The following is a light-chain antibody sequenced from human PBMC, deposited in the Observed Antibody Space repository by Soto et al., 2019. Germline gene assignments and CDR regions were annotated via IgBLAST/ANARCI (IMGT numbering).Light chain of an antibody. CDR1: QSVSSTF. CDR3: QQYGSSPRT. CDR2: GAS. Sequence: TGLTQSPGTLSLSPGERATLSCRASQSVSSTFFAWYQQRPGQAPRLLIYGASSRATGIPDRFSGNGSGTDFTLTISRLEPEDSAVYYCQQYGSSPRTFGQGTKVEIK. J-gene: IGKJ1*01. V-gene: IGKV3-20*01.